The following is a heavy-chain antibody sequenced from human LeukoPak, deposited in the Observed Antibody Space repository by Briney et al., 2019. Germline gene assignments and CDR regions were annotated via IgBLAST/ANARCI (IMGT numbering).Heavy chain of an antibody. D-gene: IGHD6-19*01. V-gene: IGHV1-69*13. J-gene: IGHJ6*02. CDR1: GGTFSSYA. CDR3: ARVYSSGFWKEPSYYYYGMDV. Sequence: ASVNVSCKASGGTFSSYAVSWVRQAPGQGLEWMGGIIPIFGTANYAQKFQGRVTITADESTSTAYMELSSLRSEDTAVYYCARVYSSGFWKEPSYYYYGMDVWGQGTTVTVSS. CDR2: IIPIFGTA.